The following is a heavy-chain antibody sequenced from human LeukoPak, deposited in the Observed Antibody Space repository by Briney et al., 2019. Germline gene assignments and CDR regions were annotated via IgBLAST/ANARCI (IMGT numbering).Heavy chain of an antibody. CDR3: ARLGSSDAFDI. CDR2: FYYSGNT. Sequence: SETLYLTCTVSGGSISSSSYYWGWIRQPPGKGLEWIGSFYYSGNTYYNPSLKSRVTISVDTSKNQFSLKLSSVTAADTAVYYCARLGSSDAFDIWGQGTMVTVSS. CDR1: GGSISSSSYY. J-gene: IGHJ3*02. V-gene: IGHV4-39*01. D-gene: IGHD1-26*01.